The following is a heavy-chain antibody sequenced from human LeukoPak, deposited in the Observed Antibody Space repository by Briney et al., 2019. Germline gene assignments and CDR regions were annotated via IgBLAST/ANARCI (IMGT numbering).Heavy chain of an antibody. CDR1: GGTFSSYA. CDR2: IITIFGTA. D-gene: IGHD3-22*01. V-gene: IGHV1-69*05. CDR3: ARGGDYDSSGYLVY. J-gene: IGHJ4*02. Sequence: ASVKVSCKASGGTFSSYAISRVRQAPGQGLEWMGGIITIFGTANYAQKFQGRVTITTDESTSTAYMELSSLRSEDTAVYYCARGGDYDSSGYLVYWGQGTLVTVSS.